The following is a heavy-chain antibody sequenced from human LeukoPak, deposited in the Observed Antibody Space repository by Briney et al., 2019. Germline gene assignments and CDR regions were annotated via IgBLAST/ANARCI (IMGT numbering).Heavy chain of an antibody. D-gene: IGHD3-22*01. CDR1: GGSFSGYY. J-gene: IGHJ4*02. CDR2: INHSGST. Sequence: PSETLSLTCAVYGGSFSGYYWSWIRQPPGKGLEWIGEINHSGSTNYNPSLKSRVTISVDTSKNQFSLKLSSVTAADTAVYYCARGRYYYDSRGYYFWGKGTLVTVSS. CDR3: ARGRYYYDSRGYYF. V-gene: IGHV4-34*01.